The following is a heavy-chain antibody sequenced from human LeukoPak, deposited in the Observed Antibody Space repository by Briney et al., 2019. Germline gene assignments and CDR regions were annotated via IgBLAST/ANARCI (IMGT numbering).Heavy chain of an antibody. V-gene: IGHV4-30-4*08. CDR1: GGSISSGDYY. Sequence: EASETLSLTCAVYGGSISSGDYYWSWIRQPPGKGLEWIGYIYYSGSTYYNPSLKSRVTISVDTSKNQFSLKLSSVTAADTAVYYCARVFVGATDYWGQGTLVTVSS. CDR2: IYYSGST. J-gene: IGHJ4*02. D-gene: IGHD1-26*01. CDR3: ARVFVGATDY.